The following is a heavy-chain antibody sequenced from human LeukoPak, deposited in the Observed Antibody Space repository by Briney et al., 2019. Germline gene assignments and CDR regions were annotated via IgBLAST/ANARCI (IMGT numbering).Heavy chain of an antibody. CDR3: ARDNRRFCSRTSCYVFDY. Sequence: PSETLSLTCAVSGDSISNDNYWSWVRQPPGKGLEWIGEVFHSGTTKYNPSLRSRVTISVDNCKNQFSLKLSSLTAADTAVYYCARDNRRFCSRTSCYVFDYWGQGSLVTVSS. CDR2: VFHSGTT. D-gene: IGHD2-2*01. J-gene: IGHJ4*02. V-gene: IGHV4-4*02. CDR1: GDSISNDNY.